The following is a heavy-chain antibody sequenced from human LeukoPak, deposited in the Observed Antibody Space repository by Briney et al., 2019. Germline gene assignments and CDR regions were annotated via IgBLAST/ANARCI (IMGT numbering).Heavy chain of an antibody. CDR1: GFTFGSYS. CDR2: INSDSSYI. V-gene: IGHV3-21*01. D-gene: IGHD6-13*01. J-gene: IGHJ3*02. Sequence: GGSLRLSCAASGFTFGSYSMHWVRQAPGKGLEWVSSINSDSSYIYYADSVKGRFFISRDNAKNSLYLHMNSLRAEDTAVYYCARDAATDDAFDIWGQGTMVTVSS. CDR3: ARDAATDDAFDI.